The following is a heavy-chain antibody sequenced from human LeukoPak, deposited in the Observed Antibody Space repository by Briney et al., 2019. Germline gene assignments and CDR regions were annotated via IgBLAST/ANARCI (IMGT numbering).Heavy chain of an antibody. CDR3: ARRFGEGEFDY. D-gene: IGHD3-10*01. CDR1: KFTFSNYA. Sequence: GGSLRLSCAASKFTFSNYAMSWVRQAPGMGLEWVSFIDGDGGSTYYADSVKGRFTISRDNSKNTLYLQMNSLRAEDTAVYYFARRFGEGEFDYWGQGTLVTVSS. V-gene: IGHV3-23*01. J-gene: IGHJ4*02. CDR2: IDGDGGST.